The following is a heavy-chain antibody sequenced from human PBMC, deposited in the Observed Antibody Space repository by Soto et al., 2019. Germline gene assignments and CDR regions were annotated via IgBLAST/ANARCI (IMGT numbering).Heavy chain of an antibody. CDR2: INPSGGST. CDR1: GYTFTSYY. D-gene: IGHD1-26*01. J-gene: IGHJ4*02. Sequence: QVQLVQSGVEVKKPGASVKVSCKASGYTFTSYYMHWVRQAPGQGLEWMGIINPSGGSTSYAQKFQGRVTMTRYTSTSTVYMELSSLRSEDKAVYYYASTTRDAWEDPVWGQGTLVTVTS. V-gene: IGHV1-46*01. CDR3: ASTTRDAWEDPV.